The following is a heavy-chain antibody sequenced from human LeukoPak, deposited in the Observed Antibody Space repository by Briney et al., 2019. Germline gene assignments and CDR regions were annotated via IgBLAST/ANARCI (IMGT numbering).Heavy chain of an antibody. V-gene: IGHV3-7*01. D-gene: IGHD3-3*01. CDR2: IKQDGSEK. Sequence: GGSLRLSCAASGFTFSSYWMSLVRQAPGNGLEWVANIKQDGSEKYYVDSVKGRFTISRDNAKNSLYLQMNSLRAEDTAVYYCARDSYDFWSGYYIDYWGQGTLVTVSS. J-gene: IGHJ4*02. CDR1: GFTFSSYW. CDR3: ARDSYDFWSGYYIDY.